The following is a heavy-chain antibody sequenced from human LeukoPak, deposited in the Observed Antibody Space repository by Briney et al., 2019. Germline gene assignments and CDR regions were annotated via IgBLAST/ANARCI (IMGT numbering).Heavy chain of an antibody. CDR1: GGAIRSGDYY. Sequence: SETLSLTCTVSGGAIRSGDYYWSWIRQPPGKGLEWIGYIYYSGNTYYNPSLKSRLTISLGTSENQFSLSLSSVTAADTAVYFCARLIRGSRAFDTWGQGTMVTVSS. D-gene: IGHD2-8*01. CDR2: IYYSGNT. J-gene: IGHJ3*02. V-gene: IGHV4-30-4*01. CDR3: ARLIRGSRAFDT.